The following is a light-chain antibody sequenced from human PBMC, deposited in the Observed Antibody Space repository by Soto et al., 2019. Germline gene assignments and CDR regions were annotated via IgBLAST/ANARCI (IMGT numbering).Light chain of an antibody. CDR2: DAS. J-gene: IGKJ3*01. V-gene: IGKV1-13*02. CDR1: QGISSA. CDR3: QQFNSYPPIFT. Sequence: AIQLTQSPSSLSASVGDRVTITCRASQGISSALAWYQQKPGKAPKLLIYDASSLESGVPSRFSGSGSGTDFTLTISSLQPDDFATYYCQQFNSYPPIFTFGPGTKVDIK.